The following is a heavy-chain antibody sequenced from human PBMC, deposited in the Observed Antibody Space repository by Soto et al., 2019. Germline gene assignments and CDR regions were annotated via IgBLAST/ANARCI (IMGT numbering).Heavy chain of an antibody. CDR2: IYYSGST. V-gene: IGHV4-39*01. D-gene: IGHD4-17*01. CDR3: ARPWGDYRAPHPFDY. J-gene: IGHJ4*02. CDR1: GGSISGTTYY. Sequence: SETLSLTCTVSGGSISGTTYYWGWIRQPPGKGLEWIGSIYYSGSTYYNPSLKSRVTMSVDTSKNQFSLNLSSVTAADTAVYYCARPWGDYRAPHPFDYCGQGTLLTLSS.